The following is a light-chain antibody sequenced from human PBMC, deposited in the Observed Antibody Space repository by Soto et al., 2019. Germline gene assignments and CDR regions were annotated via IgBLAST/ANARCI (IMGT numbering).Light chain of an antibody. V-gene: IGKV1-39*01. CDR3: QQSYSTPYT. CDR2: AAS. CDR1: QSISSY. J-gene: IGKJ2*01. Sequence: DIQMTQSPSSLSASVGARVTITCRASQSISSYLNWYQQKPGTAPKHLTYAASSLQSGVPSRFSGSGSGTDYTLTIISLQPEAFATYYCQQSYSTPYTVGKGNKLEIK.